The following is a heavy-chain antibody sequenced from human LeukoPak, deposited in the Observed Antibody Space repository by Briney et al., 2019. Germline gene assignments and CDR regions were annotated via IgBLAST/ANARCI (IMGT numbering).Heavy chain of an antibody. V-gene: IGHV4-34*01. CDR3: ANCASSGWIGY. J-gene: IGHJ4*02. CDR2: INHSGST. D-gene: IGHD6-19*01. Sequence: SETLSLTCAVYGGSFSGYYWSWIRQPPGKGLEWIGEINHSGSTNYNPSLKSRVTISVDTSKNQFSLKLSSVTAADTAVYYCANCASSGWIGYWGQGTLVTVSS. CDR1: GGSFSGYY.